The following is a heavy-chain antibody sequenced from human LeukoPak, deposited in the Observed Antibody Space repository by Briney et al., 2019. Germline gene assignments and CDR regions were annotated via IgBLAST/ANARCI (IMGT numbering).Heavy chain of an antibody. D-gene: IGHD3-16*02. J-gene: IGHJ4*02. CDR2: ISAYNGNT. Sequence: ASVKVSCKASGYTFPNYGISWVRQAPGQGLEWMGWISAYNGNTKDVQKFQGRVTMTTDTSTNTAYMEVRSLRSDDTAVYYCARDMVTFGGVIVPEYWGQGTLVTVSS. V-gene: IGHV1-18*01. CDR1: GYTFPNYG. CDR3: ARDMVTFGGVIVPEY.